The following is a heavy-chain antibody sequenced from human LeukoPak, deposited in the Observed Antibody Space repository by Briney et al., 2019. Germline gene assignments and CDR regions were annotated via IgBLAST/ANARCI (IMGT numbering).Heavy chain of an antibody. J-gene: IGHJ1*01. Sequence: ASVTVSCKASGYTFTSYDINWVRQATGQGLEWMGWMNPNSGNTGYAQKFQGRVTMTRNTSISTAYMELSSLRSEDTAVYYCARGRYKEVYFQHWGQGTLVTVSS. CDR1: GYTFTSYD. D-gene: IGHD3-9*01. V-gene: IGHV1-8*01. CDR3: ARGRYKEVYFQH. CDR2: MNPNSGNT.